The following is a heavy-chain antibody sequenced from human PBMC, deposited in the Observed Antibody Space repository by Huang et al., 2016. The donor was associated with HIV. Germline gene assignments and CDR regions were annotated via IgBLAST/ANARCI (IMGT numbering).Heavy chain of an antibody. V-gene: IGHV1-69*13. D-gene: IGHD4-4*01. Sequence: QVQLLQSGAEVKKPGSSVKVSCKASGGPFRSYSIAWVRQAPGQGLEWMASLMPVFDAPKYEQKLQGRVRVTADESTSTVYMELRDLRPDDTAVYFCARGSLEYSVSSSLDYWGQGTHVTVSS. CDR1: GGPFRSYS. J-gene: IGHJ4*02. CDR2: LMPVFDAP. CDR3: ARGSLEYSVSSSLDY.